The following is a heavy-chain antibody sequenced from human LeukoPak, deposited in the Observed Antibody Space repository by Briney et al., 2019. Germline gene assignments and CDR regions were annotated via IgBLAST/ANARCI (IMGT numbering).Heavy chain of an antibody. J-gene: IGHJ4*02. CDR1: GFTFNSFW. Sequence: PGGSLRLSCAASGFTFNSFWVSWVRQAPGKGLEWVANIKQGGSERYYVDSVRGRFTISRDNAKNSLYLQMNSLRAEDTAVYYCARGSRYCSSTSCYSFDYWGQGTLVTVSS. CDR3: ARGSRYCSSTSCYSFDY. CDR2: IKQGGSER. D-gene: IGHD2-2*02. V-gene: IGHV3-7*01.